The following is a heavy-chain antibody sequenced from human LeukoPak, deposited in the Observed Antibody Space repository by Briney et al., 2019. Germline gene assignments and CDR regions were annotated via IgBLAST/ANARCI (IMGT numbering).Heavy chain of an antibody. V-gene: IGHV3-30*18. Sequence: AGGSLRLSCAASGFILNNYGVHWVRQAPGKGLEWVAVISSDEINEYYADSVKGRFTISRDNSKNTLYLQINSLRGEDTAVYYCAKGESITSAWFDSWGQGTLVTVSS. CDR2: ISSDEINE. J-gene: IGHJ5*01. CDR1: GFILNNYG. CDR3: AKGESITSAWFDS. D-gene: IGHD5-24*01.